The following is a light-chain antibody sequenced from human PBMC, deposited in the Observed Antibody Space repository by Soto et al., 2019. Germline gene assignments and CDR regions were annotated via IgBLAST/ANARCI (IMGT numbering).Light chain of an antibody. CDR2: GAS. CDR1: QSVSSN. Sequence: ELVMTQSPATLSVSPGERATLSCRASQSVSSNLAWYQQKPGQAPRLLIYGASTRATGIPARFSGSGSGTEFTLTVGSLQSEDFAVYYCQQYNNWPPWTFGQSTKVEIK. CDR3: QQYNNWPPWT. V-gene: IGKV3-15*01. J-gene: IGKJ1*01.